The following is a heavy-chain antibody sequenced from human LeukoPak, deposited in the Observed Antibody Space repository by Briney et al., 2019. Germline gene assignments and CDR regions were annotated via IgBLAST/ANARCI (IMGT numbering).Heavy chain of an antibody. D-gene: IGHD4-23*01. CDR1: GDIFTTYD. Sequence: ASVRVSCKASGDIFTTYDVHWVRQASGQGLEWMGWMNPKSGDRGYAQKFQDRVAMTMNNSIRTAYMELRGLQPEDTAVYYCASRWYYHYFGTDVWGQGTTVIVSS. CDR2: MNPKSGDR. CDR3: ASRWYYHYFGTDV. J-gene: IGHJ6*02. V-gene: IGHV1-8*01.